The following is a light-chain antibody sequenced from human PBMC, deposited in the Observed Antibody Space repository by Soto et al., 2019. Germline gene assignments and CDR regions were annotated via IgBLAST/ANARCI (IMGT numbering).Light chain of an antibody. CDR2: GAS. Sequence: IVLTQSPGTLSLSPGERATLSCRASQSVSSSYLAWYQQKPGQAPRLLIYGASSRATGLPDRFSGSGSGTDFTLTISRLEPGDFAVYYCKPYVNSPPGTFGQGTKVEIK. CDR1: QSVSSSY. V-gene: IGKV3-20*01. CDR3: KPYVNSPPGT. J-gene: IGKJ1*01.